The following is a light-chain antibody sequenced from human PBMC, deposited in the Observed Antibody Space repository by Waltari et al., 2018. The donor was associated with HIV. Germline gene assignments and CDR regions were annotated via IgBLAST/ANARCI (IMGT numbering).Light chain of an antibody. CDR1: QSVGGN. J-gene: IGKJ1*01. CDR3: QQYNDWPQT. V-gene: IGKV3-15*01. Sequence: IVMPQSPDTLFGFPGEKATLSCRARQSVGGNLAWYKVRPGQAPSLLIYAATSRTSGFPGRFRGSGSGTEFTLTMSSLQSEDFAIYYCQQYNDWPQTFGQGTRVDIK. CDR2: AAT.